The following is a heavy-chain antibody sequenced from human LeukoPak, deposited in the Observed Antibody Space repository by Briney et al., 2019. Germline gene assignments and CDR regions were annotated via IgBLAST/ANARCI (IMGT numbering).Heavy chain of an antibody. D-gene: IGHD3-22*01. CDR1: GFTYSSYA. V-gene: IGHV3-23*01. Sequence: GGSLRLSCAASGFTYSSYAMSWVRQAPGKGLEWVSAISGSGGSTYYADSVKGRFTISRDNSKNTLYLQMNSLRAEDTAVYYCAKDTLGYYDSSGYYSGAFDIWGPGTMVTVSS. J-gene: IGHJ3*02. CDR3: AKDTLGYYDSSGYYSGAFDI. CDR2: ISGSGGST.